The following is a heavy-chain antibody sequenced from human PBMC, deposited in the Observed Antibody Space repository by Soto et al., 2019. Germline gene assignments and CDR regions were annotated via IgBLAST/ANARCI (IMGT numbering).Heavy chain of an antibody. CDR3: ARDRDEGFDY. J-gene: IGHJ4*02. V-gene: IGHV3-30*03. CDR1: GFTFSSYG. CDR2: ISYDGSNK. Sequence: GGSLRLSCAASGFTFSSYGMHWVRQAPGKGLEWVAVISYDGSNKYYADSVKGRFTISRDNSKNTLYLQMNSLRAEGTAVCYCARDRDEGFDYWGQGTLVTVSS.